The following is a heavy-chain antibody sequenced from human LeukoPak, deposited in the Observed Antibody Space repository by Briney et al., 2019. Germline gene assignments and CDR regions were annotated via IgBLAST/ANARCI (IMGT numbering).Heavy chain of an antibody. CDR1: GGTFSSYA. D-gene: IGHD4-17*01. J-gene: IGHJ5*02. V-gene: IGHV1-69*06. Sequence: ASVKVSCKASGGTFSSYAISWVRQAPGQGLEWMGGIIPIFGTANYAQKFQGRVTMTEDTSTDTAYMELSSLRSEDTAVYYCATTQMTTVTTGHWFDPWGQGTLVTVSS. CDR3: ATTQMTTVTTGHWFDP. CDR2: IIPIFGTA.